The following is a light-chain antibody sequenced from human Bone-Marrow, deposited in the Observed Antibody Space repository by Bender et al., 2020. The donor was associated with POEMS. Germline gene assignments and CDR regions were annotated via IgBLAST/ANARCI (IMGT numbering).Light chain of an antibody. CDR2: SNY. CDR3: SEREGSLGGWV. J-gene: IGLJ3*02. V-gene: IGLV1-44*01. Sequence: QSVLTQPPSASGTPGQSVIISCSGTDSNFGGNNVNWYQHLPGTAPRLVVYSNYQPPSGVPARFSGCKSGTSACLAISDIQSEDEGDYDCSEREGSLGGWVFGGGTKMTVL. CDR1: DSNFGGNN.